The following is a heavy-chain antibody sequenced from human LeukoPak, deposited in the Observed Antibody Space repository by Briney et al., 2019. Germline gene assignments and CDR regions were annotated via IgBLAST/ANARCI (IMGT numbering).Heavy chain of an antibody. CDR1: GFTLTSYT. V-gene: IGHV3-23*01. CDR2: ISISGGGT. CDR3: AKAPWYYYASSGYPYYFDY. J-gene: IGHJ4*02. Sequence: GALRLSCAPSGFTLTSYTMRWVRHAPGKGVEWVSAISISGGGTSSSDPVKGRFTIPRTHSKNTLYLKINTLRAKDTAVYYCAKAPWYYYASSGYPYYFDYWGQGTLVTVSS. D-gene: IGHD3-22*01.